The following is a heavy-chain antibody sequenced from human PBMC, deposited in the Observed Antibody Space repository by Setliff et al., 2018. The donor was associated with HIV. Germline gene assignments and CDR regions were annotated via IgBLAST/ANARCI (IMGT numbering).Heavy chain of an antibody. CDR1: GYTFTSYY. CDR3: ARAYDRYCSSTSCYEWFDP. D-gene: IGHD2-2*01. Sequence: GASVKVSCKASGYTFTSYYMHWVRQAPGQGLEWMGIINPSGGSTSYAQKFQGRVTMTRDTSTSTAYMELSSLRSEDTAVYYCARAYDRYCSSTSCYEWFDPWGQGTLVTVSS. J-gene: IGHJ5*02. CDR2: INPSGGST. V-gene: IGHV1-46*01.